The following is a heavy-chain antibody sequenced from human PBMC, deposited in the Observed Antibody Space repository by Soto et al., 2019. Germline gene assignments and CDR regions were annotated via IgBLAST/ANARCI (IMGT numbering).Heavy chain of an antibody. CDR3: ARDLSSSVDS. D-gene: IGHD6-6*01. V-gene: IGHV3-21*01. Sequence: VQLVESGGGLVKPGGSLRLSCAASGFTFSSYAMTWVRLAPGKGLQWVSSITGSGSYIYYADSLKGRFTISRDNAKNSLWLQMNSLRADDTALYYCARDLSSSVDSWGQGTLVTVSS. CDR2: ITGSGSYI. J-gene: IGHJ4*02. CDR1: GFTFSSYA.